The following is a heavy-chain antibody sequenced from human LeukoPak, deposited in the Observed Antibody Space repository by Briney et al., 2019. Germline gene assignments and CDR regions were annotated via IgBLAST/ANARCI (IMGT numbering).Heavy chain of an antibody. D-gene: IGHD6-19*01. CDR3: VRARSSTFEY. CDR2: INPNSGGT. CDR1: GYTFTGYY. J-gene: IGHJ4*02. Sequence: AASVKVSCKASGYTFTGYYIHWVRQAPGQGLEWMGRINPNSGGTNYAQKFQGRVTMTRDSSISTAYMELSRLRSDDTAVFYCVRARSSTFEYWGQGNLVTVSS. V-gene: IGHV1-2*02.